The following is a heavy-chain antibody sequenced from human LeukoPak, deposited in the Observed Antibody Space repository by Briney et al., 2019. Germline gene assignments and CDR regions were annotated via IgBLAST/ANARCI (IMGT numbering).Heavy chain of an antibody. Sequence: GGSLRLSCAASGFTVSSNYMSWVRQAPGKGLEWVSVIYSGGSTYYADSVKGRFTISRDNSKNTLYLQMNSLRAEDTAVYYCAREDLDGGPVGGFDYWGQGTLVTVSP. CDR3: AREDLDGGPVGGFDY. CDR1: GFTVSSNY. CDR2: IYSGGST. J-gene: IGHJ4*02. D-gene: IGHD3/OR15-3a*01. V-gene: IGHV3-53*01.